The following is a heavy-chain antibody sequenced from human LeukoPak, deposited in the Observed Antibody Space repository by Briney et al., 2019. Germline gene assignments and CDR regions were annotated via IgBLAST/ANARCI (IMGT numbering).Heavy chain of an antibody. J-gene: IGHJ3*02. CDR1: GFTFDDYA. V-gene: IGHV3-9*01. D-gene: IGHD3-10*01. Sequence: PGGSLRLTCAASGFTFDDYAMHWVRQAPGKGLEWVSGISWNSGSIGYADSVKGRFTISRDNAKNSLYLQMNSLRAEDTALYYCAKDIGDGSGSHYDAFDIWGQGTMVTVSS. CDR3: AKDIGDGSGSHYDAFDI. CDR2: ISWNSGSI.